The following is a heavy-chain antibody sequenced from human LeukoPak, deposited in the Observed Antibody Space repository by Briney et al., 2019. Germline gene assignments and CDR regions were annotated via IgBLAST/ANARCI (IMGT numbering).Heavy chain of an antibody. CDR1: GFTFSSYA. CDR3: ARDQPVGSCDC. J-gene: IGHJ4*02. D-gene: IGHD1-14*01. CDR2: ISSSSSYI. Sequence: GGSLRLSCAASGFTFSSYAMSWVRQAPGKGLEWVSSISSSSSYIYYADSVKGRFTISRDNAKNSLYLQMNSLRAEDTAVYHCARDQPVGSCDCWGQGTLVTVSS. V-gene: IGHV3-21*01.